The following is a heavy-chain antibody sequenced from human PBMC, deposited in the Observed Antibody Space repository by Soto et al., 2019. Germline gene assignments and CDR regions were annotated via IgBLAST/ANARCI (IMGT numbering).Heavy chain of an antibody. D-gene: IGHD6-13*01. CDR3: ARRSDSSDAFDI. Sequence: GGPLSCCERAWGVTVEIFTSDWGREGQGKGLEWVAVISFDGSNKYNADSVKGRFTISRDNSKNTLYLQMNSLRTEDTAVYFCARRSDSSDAFDIWGQGTTVTVS. CDR1: GVTVEIFT. J-gene: IGHJ3*02. V-gene: IGHV3-30-3*01. CDR2: ISFDGSNK.